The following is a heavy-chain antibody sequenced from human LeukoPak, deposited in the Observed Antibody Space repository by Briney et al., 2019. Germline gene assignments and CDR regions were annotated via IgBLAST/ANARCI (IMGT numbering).Heavy chain of an antibody. J-gene: IGHJ5*02. CDR2: IYASGST. CDR3: ARGDRAVAGAWGWFDP. CDR1: GGCISSYY. V-gene: IGHV4-4*07. D-gene: IGHD6-19*01. Sequence: PSETLSLTCTVSGGCISSYYWSWIRQSAGKGLEWIGRIYASGSTNYNPSLKSRVTMSVDTSKNQFSLKLSSVTAADTAVYYCARGDRAVAGAWGWFDPWGQGTLVTVSS.